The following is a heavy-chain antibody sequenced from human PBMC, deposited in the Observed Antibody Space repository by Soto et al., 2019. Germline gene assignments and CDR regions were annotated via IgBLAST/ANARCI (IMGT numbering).Heavy chain of an antibody. J-gene: IGHJ5*02. CDR2: IYYSGST. D-gene: IGHD5-18*01. Sequence: SETLSLTCTVSGGSISSGGYYWSWIRQHPGKGLEWIGYIYYSGSTYYNPSLKSRVTISVDTSKNQFSLKLSSVTAADTAVYFCARDKVGYSYGRSCWFDPWGQGTLVTVSS. V-gene: IGHV4-31*03. CDR3: ARDKVGYSYGRSCWFDP. CDR1: GGSISSGGYY.